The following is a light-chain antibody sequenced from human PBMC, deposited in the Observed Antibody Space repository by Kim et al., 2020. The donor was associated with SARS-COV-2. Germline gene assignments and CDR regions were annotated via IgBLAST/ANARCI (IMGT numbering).Light chain of an antibody. Sequence: IVLTQSPGTLSLSPGERATLSCRASQSVSSGYLAWYQQKPGQAPRLLIYGASSRATGIPDRFSGSGSGTDFTLTISRLEPEDFAVYYCQQYGSSPTFGGGTKVDIK. CDR2: GAS. J-gene: IGKJ4*01. V-gene: IGKV3-20*01. CDR3: QQYGSSPT. CDR1: QSVSSGY.